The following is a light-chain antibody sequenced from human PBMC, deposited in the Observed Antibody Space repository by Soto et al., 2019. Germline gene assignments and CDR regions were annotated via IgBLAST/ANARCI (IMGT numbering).Light chain of an antibody. CDR1: SSNIGSDS. V-gene: IGLV1-44*01. J-gene: IGLJ2*01. CDR3: AAWDDSLNGVV. CDR2: RNN. Sequence: QSVLTRPPSASGTPGQRVTISCSGSSSNIGSDSVNWYQQLPGTAPKLLIYRNNQRPSGVPDRLSGSKSGTSASLAISGLQSEDEADYYCAAWDDSLNGVVFGGGTKLTVL.